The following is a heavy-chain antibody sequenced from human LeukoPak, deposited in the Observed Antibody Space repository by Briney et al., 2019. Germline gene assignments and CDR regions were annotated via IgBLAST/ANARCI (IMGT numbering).Heavy chain of an antibody. CDR3: ARQYYDFWSGTPRPDY. V-gene: IGHV4-30-4*08. D-gene: IGHD3-3*01. CDR1: GGSISSGDYY. Sequence: PSETLSLTCTVSGGSISSGDYYWSWIRHPPGKGLEWIGYIYYSGSTYYNPSLKSRVTISVDTSKNQFSLKLSSVTAADTAVYYCARQYYDFWSGTPRPDYWGQGTLVTVSS. J-gene: IGHJ4*02. CDR2: IYYSGST.